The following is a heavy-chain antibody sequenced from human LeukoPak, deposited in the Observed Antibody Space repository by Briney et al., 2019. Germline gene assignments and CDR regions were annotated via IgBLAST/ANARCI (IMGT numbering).Heavy chain of an antibody. Sequence: GRSLRLSCAASGITLSRYAMHWVRQAPGKGLEWVAFISNDGSSKYYADSVKGRFTISRDNSKDTLYLQLSSVRAEDTAVYYCVTDGSGSPGDYCGQGTLVTVSS. J-gene: IGHJ4*02. CDR3: VTDGSGSPGDY. V-gene: IGHV3-30*04. CDR2: ISNDGSSK. CDR1: GITLSRYA. D-gene: IGHD3-10*01.